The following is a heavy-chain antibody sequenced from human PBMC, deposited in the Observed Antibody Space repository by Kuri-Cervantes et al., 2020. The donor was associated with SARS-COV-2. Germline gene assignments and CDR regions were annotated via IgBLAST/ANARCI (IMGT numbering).Heavy chain of an antibody. CDR3: ARDRPANYYDSSGFRY. CDR2: ISAYNGNT. V-gene: IGHV1-18*01. CDR1: GYTFTSYG. J-gene: IGHJ4*02. Sequence: ASVKVSCKASGYTFTSYGISWVRQAPGEGLEWMGWISAYNGNTNYAQKFQGRVTMTTDTSTSTAYMELRRLKSDDTAVYYCARDRPANYYDSSGFRYWGQGTLVTGSS. D-gene: IGHD3-22*01.